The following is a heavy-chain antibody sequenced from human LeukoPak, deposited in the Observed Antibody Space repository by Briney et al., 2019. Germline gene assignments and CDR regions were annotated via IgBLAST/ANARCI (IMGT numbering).Heavy chain of an antibody. Sequence: SETLSLTCAVYGVSFSSYYWGWIRQPPGKGLEWIGSIYYSGSTYYNPSLKSRVTISVDTSKNQFSLKLSSVTAADTAVYYCARDHLSTVTTVNWGQGTLVTVSS. D-gene: IGHD4-17*01. CDR3: ARDHLSTVTTVN. V-gene: IGHV4-39*07. CDR1: GVSFSSYY. J-gene: IGHJ4*02. CDR2: IYYSGST.